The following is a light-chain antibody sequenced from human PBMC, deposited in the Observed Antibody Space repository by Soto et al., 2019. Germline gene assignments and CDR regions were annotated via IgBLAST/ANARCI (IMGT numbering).Light chain of an antibody. CDR3: KKYNSYSFWT. J-gene: IGKJ1*01. CDR2: DAS. Sequence: DIQMTQSPSTLSASVGDRVTITCRASQSISTLLAWYQQKPGKAPELLISDASSLESGVPSRFRGSGSGAEFPLPISSLQPDDFETYYCKKYNSYSFWTFGKGPKVEIK. V-gene: IGKV1-5*01. CDR1: QSISTL.